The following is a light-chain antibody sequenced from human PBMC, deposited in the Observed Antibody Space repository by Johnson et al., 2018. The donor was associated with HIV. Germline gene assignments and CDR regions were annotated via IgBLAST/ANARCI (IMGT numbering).Light chain of an antibody. CDR2: ENN. V-gene: IGLV1-51*02. J-gene: IGLJ1*01. CDR1: SSNVGSSF. CDR3: GTWDSSLSAAFYV. Sequence: QSVLTQPPSVSAAPGQTVTISCSGSSSNVGSSFVSWYRQVPGTAPKLLIYENNKRPSGIPDRFSGSKSGTSATLGITGLQTGDEADYYCGTWDSSLSAAFYVFGTGTKVTVL.